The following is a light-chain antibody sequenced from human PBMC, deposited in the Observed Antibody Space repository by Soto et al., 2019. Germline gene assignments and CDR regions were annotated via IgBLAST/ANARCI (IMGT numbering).Light chain of an antibody. CDR3: QQYTNWPTIT. CDR1: QSVGNN. J-gene: IGKJ5*01. CDR2: GAS. Sequence: EIVWTQSPGTLSLSPGERATLSCRASQSVGNNYLAWYQQKPCQAPRLLIYGASNRATGIPARFSGSVSGAEFTPTISRLQSEDFAVYYGQQYTNWPTITFCPLTRLEIK. V-gene: IGKV3D-15*01.